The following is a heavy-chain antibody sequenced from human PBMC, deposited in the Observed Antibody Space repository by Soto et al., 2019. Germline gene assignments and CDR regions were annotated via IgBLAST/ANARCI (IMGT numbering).Heavy chain of an antibody. CDR2: IIPILGIA. V-gene: IGHV1-69*04. D-gene: IGHD4-17*01. CDR1: GGTFSSYT. J-gene: IGHJ4*02. CDR3: ARDLDYGDYVFGDY. Sequence: SVKVSCKASGGTFSSYTISWVRQAPGQGLEWMGRIIPILGIANYAQKFQGRVTITADKSTSTAYMELSSLRSEDTAVYYCARDLDYGDYVFGDYWGQGTLVTVSS.